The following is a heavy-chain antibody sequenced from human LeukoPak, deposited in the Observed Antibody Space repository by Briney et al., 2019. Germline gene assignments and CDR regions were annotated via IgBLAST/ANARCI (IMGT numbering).Heavy chain of an antibody. CDR2: ISAYNGNT. V-gene: IGHV1-18*01. CDR1: GYTFTSYG. J-gene: IGHJ4*02. D-gene: IGHD3-3*01. Sequence: AASVKVSCKASGYTFTSYGISRVRQAPGQELEWMGWISAYNGNTNYAQKLQGRVTMTTDTSTSTAYMELRSLRSDDTAVYYCARGRYDFWSGYSNTPYFDYWGQGTLVTVSS. CDR3: ARGRYDFWSGYSNTPYFDY.